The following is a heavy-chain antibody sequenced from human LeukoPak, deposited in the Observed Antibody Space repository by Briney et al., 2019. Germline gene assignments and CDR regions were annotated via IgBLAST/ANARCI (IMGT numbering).Heavy chain of an antibody. J-gene: IGHJ4*01. Sequence: GGSLRLSCAASGFNFIDYSMNWVRQAPGKGLEWISYIGVSSGNTKYADSVKGRFTISRDKARNSLYLQMNSLRVEDTAVYYCARDHRYAFDNWGHGTLVTVSS. D-gene: IGHD5-12*01. CDR1: GFNFIDYS. CDR3: ARDHRYAFDN. V-gene: IGHV3-48*01. CDR2: IGVSSGNT.